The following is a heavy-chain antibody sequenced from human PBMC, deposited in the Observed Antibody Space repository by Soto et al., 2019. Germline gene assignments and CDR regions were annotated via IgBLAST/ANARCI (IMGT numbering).Heavy chain of an antibody. CDR1: GFTFSSYS. D-gene: IGHD2-15*01. CDR2: ISSSSSYI. CDR3: ASRYCSGGSCYEYNDAFDI. Sequence: EVQLVESGGGLVKPGGSLRLSCAASGFTFSSYSMNWVRQAPGKGLEWVSSISSSSSYIYYADSVKGRFTISRDNAKNSLYLQMNSLRADDTAVYYCASRYCSGGSCYEYNDAFDIWGQGTMVTVSS. J-gene: IGHJ3*02. V-gene: IGHV3-21*01.